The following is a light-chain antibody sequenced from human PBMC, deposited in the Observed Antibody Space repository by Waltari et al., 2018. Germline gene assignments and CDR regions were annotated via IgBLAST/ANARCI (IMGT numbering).Light chain of an antibody. Sequence: DIVMTQSSDSLAVSLGERATINCKSSQSVLYRSNNKNYLAWFQQKPGQPPKLLIYWASTRESGVPDRFSVSGSGTDFSLTISSLQAEDVAVYYCQQYYATPITFGQGTRLEIK. CDR2: WAS. CDR3: QQYYATPIT. J-gene: IGKJ5*01. CDR1: QSVLYRSNNKNY. V-gene: IGKV4-1*01.